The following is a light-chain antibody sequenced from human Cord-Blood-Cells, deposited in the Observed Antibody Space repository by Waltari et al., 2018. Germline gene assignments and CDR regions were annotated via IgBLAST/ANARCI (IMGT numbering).Light chain of an antibody. V-gene: IGKV1-5*03. CDR3: PQYNSYALT. CDR2: KAS. CDR1: QSISSW. J-gene: IGKJ4*01. Sequence: DIQMTQSPSTLSASVGDRVTITCRASQSISSWLAWYQQKPGKAPKLLIYKASRLESGVPARFSGRGYGAELPLPISSLPADAFATYYCPQYNSYALTFGGGTKVEIK.